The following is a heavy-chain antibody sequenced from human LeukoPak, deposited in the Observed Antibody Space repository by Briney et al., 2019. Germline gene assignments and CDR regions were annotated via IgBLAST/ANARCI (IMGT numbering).Heavy chain of an antibody. Sequence: PGGSLRLSCAVSGFTFSSYWMSWVRQAPGKGLEWVANIKQDGSEKYYVDSVKGRFTISRDNAKNSLYLQMNSLRAEDTAVYYCARVSYGKPRNDSLDYWGQGTLVTVSS. D-gene: IGHD4-17*01. CDR2: IKQDGSEK. V-gene: IGHV3-7*01. CDR3: ARVSYGKPRNDSLDY. CDR1: GFTFSSYW. J-gene: IGHJ4*02.